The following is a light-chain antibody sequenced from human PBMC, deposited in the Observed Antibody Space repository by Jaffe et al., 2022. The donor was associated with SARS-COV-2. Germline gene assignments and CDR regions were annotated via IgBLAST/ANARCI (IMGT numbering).Light chain of an antibody. V-gene: IGKV1-5*03. CDR2: KAS. Sequence: DIQMTQSPSTLSASVGDRVTITCRASQSISSWLAWYQQKPGKAPKLLIYKASSLESGVPSRFSGSGSGTEFTLTISSLQPDDFATYYCRGGFTFGPGTKVDIK. CDR1: QSISSW. J-gene: IGKJ3*01. CDR3: RGGFT.